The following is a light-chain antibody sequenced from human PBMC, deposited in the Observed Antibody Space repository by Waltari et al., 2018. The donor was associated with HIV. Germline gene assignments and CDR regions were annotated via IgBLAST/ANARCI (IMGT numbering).Light chain of an antibody. J-gene: IGLJ2*01. CDR1: STDVPTYNY. V-gene: IGLV2-8*01. CDR3: TSYEGKYNLV. CDR2: EVN. Sequence: QSALTQPPSASGSPGQSVTISCTGTSTDVPTYNYVSWYQQHPGEAPKILIYEVNKRPSGVPDGFSGSKSGNTASLTVSGLQADDEADYYCTSYEGKYNLVFGGGTKLTVL.